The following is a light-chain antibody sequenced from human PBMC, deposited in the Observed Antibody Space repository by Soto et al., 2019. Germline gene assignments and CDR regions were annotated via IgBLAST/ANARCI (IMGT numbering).Light chain of an antibody. CDR3: QQYKSYSRT. J-gene: IGKJ1*01. Sequence: DIRMTQSPSTLSASVGDSVSITCRASQSISTWLAWYQQQPGRAPKLLIYDASSLETGVPSRFSGSGSGTEFTLTISSLQPDDFATYYCQQYKSYSRTFGQGTKVEIK. V-gene: IGKV1-5*01. CDR2: DAS. CDR1: QSISTW.